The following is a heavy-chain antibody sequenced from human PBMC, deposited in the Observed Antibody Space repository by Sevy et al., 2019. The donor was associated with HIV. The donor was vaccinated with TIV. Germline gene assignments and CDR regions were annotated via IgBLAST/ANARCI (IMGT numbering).Heavy chain of an antibody. CDR1: GFTFDDYA. CDR2: ISWNSGSI. J-gene: IGHJ6*02. D-gene: IGHD2-2*01. CDR3: AKDIVPAAMDYYYYGMDV. Sequence: GGSLRLSCAASGFTFDDYAMHWVRQAPGKGLEWVSGISWNSGSIGYADSVKGRFTISRDNAKNSLYMQMNRLRAEDTALYYCAKDIVPAAMDYYYYGMDVWGQGTTVTVSS. V-gene: IGHV3-9*01.